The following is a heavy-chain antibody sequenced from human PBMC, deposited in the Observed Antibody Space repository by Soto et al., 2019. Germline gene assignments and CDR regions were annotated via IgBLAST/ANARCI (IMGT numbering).Heavy chain of an antibody. CDR1: GYRFTSYW. Sequence: PGESLKISCRTSGYRFTSYWIAWVRQMPGKGLEWMGIXXXXXXXTRYSPSFQGQVTISADRSTSTVFLQWASLKASDTAVYFCARKDKSGYFNWFDPWGQGTLVTVSS. V-gene: IGHV5-51*01. CDR3: ARKDKSGYFNWFDP. D-gene: IGHD3-22*01. CDR2: XXXXXXXT. J-gene: IGHJ5*02.